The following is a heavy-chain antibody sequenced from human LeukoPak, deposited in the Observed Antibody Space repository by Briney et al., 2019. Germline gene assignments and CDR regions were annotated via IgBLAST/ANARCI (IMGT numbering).Heavy chain of an antibody. CDR3: ARYAGYSYGWDTFDY. D-gene: IGHD5-18*01. CDR2: ISSSSTTI. Sequence: TGGSLRLSCAASGFTFSTYSMDWVRQAPGKGLEWVSYISSSSTTIYYADSVKGRFTISRDNAKNSLYLQMNSLRAEDTAVYYCARYAGYSYGWDTFDYWGQGTLVTVSS. J-gene: IGHJ4*02. CDR1: GFTFSTYS. V-gene: IGHV3-48*01.